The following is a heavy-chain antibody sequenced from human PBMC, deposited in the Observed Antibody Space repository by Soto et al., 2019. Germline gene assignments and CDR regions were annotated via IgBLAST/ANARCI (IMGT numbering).Heavy chain of an antibody. CDR2: ISWDGGST. CDR3: AKDRGSYFDY. D-gene: IGHD1-26*01. Sequence: VQLVESGGVVVQPGGSLRLSCAASGFTFDDYTMHWVRQAPGKGLGWVSLISWDGGSTYYADSVKGRFTISRDNSKNSLYLQMNSLRTEDTALYYCAKDRGSYFDYWGQGTLVTVSS. V-gene: IGHV3-43*01. J-gene: IGHJ4*02. CDR1: GFTFDDYT.